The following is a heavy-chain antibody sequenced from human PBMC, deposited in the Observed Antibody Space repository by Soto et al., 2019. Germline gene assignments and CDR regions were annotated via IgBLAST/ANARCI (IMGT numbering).Heavy chain of an antibody. J-gene: IGHJ4*02. D-gene: IGHD3-10*01. CDR3: ARTLSGFTYGSRQFYFDY. Sequence: PSETLSLTCTVSGDPITSYFWTWLRQPAGKGLEWIGHVFPGGPTSHNSPPKSRVSMSVDTSKNQFSLTLTSVTAAGTAVYYCARTLSGFTYGSRQFYFDYWGQGTLVTVSS. V-gene: IGHV4-4*07. CDR1: GDPITSYF. CDR2: VFPGGPT.